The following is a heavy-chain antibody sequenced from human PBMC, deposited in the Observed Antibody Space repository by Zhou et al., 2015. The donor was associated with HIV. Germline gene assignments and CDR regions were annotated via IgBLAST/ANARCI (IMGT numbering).Heavy chain of an antibody. D-gene: IGHD2-2*01. J-gene: IGHJ6*02. CDR2: ITPIFAIV. CDR1: GGTFSGSE. Sequence: QVQLVQSGTEVKKPGSSVKISCKTSGGTFSGSEISWVRQVPGQGLEWMGGITPIFAIVNYAQKFRGRVTITADEYTSIAYMELTSLKSEDAAVYYCARDPTYCSSTSCLRHYYYGMDVWGQGTTVTVSS. V-gene: IGHV1-69*01. CDR3: ARDPTYCSSTSCLRHYYYGMDV.